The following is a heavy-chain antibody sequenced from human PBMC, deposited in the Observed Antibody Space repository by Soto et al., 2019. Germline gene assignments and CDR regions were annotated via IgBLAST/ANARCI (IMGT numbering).Heavy chain of an antibody. D-gene: IGHD2-2*01. CDR2: ISYDGSNK. V-gene: IGHV3-30*18. CDR3: AKERVPAALGANYYYYMDV. Sequence: GGSLRLSCAASGFTFSSYGMHWVRQAPGKGLEWVAVISYDGSNKYYADSVKGRFTISRDNFKNTLYLQMNSLRAEDTAVYYCAKERVPAALGANYYYYMDVWGKGTTVTVSS. J-gene: IGHJ6*03. CDR1: GFTFSSYG.